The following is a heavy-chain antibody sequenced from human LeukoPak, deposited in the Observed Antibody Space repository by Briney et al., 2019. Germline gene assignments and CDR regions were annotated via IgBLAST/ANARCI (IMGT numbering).Heavy chain of an antibody. CDR1: GFPFYTYW. D-gene: IGHD1-14*01. J-gene: IGHJ4*02. Sequence: PGGPLRLSFAASGFPFYTYWINWVRPAPGTGLEWVAVINHDENEKYYVDSVKGRFTISRDNAKSSLYLEMNSLRAEDTAVYYCAREFRNAGDYWGQGTLVTVSS. CDR3: AREFRNAGDY. V-gene: IGHV3-7*01. CDR2: INHDENEK.